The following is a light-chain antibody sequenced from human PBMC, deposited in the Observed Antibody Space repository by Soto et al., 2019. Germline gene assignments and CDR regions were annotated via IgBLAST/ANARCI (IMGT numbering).Light chain of an antibody. V-gene: IGKV3-11*01. J-gene: IGKJ5*01. Sequence: EIVLTQSPATLSLSPGERATLSCRASQSVSSYLAWYQQKPGQAPRLLIYDASNRATGIPARFSGSGSGADFTLTISSLQSEDFAVYYCLQYNNWPPLTFGQGTRLEIK. CDR1: QSVSSY. CDR3: LQYNNWPPLT. CDR2: DAS.